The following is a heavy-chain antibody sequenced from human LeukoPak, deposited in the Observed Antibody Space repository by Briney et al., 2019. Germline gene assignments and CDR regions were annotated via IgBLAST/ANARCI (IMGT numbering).Heavy chain of an antibody. CDR3: ARARFSSRNRDGYLDS. J-gene: IGHJ4*02. Sequence: TSVTVSCTASGYTCTNYGIHWVRQAPGHALEWVGWSSGSNTNTNYAQKVPGRVTMTADTSTATAYMELRSLRSDDTAVYYCARARFSSRNRDGYLDSWGEGTPVTVSS. CDR1: GYTCTNYG. D-gene: IGHD6-13*01. V-gene: IGHV1-18*01. CDR2: SSGSNTNT.